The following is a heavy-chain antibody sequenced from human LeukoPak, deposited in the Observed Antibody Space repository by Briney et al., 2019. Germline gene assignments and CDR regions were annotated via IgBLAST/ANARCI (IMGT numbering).Heavy chain of an antibody. D-gene: IGHD7-27*01. Sequence: SETLSLTCTVSGYSISSGYYWGWIRQPPGKGLEWIGGIYHSGSTYYNPSLKSRVTISVDTSKNQFSLKLSSVTAADTAVYYCARSTGEWFDPWGQGTLVTVSS. CDR2: IYHSGST. CDR3: ARSTGEWFDP. J-gene: IGHJ5*02. V-gene: IGHV4-38-2*02. CDR1: GYSISSGYY.